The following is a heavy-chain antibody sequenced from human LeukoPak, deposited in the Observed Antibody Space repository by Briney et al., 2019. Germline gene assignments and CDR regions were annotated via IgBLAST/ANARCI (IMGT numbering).Heavy chain of an antibody. CDR2: ISSSSSTI. Sequence: GGSLRLSCAASGFTFSSYSMNWVRQAPGKGLEWVSYISSSSSTIYYADSVKGRFTISRDNAKDSLYLQMNSLRAEDTAVYYCARGYPYCGGDCYSDWGQGTLVTVSS. J-gene: IGHJ4*02. V-gene: IGHV3-48*04. CDR1: GFTFSSYS. CDR3: ARGYPYCGGDCYSD. D-gene: IGHD2-21*02.